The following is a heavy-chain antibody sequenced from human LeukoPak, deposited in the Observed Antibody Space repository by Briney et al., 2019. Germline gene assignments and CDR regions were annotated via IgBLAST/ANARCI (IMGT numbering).Heavy chain of an antibody. D-gene: IGHD3-3*01. CDR2: MNPNSGNT. Sequence: GSVKVSCKASGYTFTSYDINWVRQATGQGLEWMGWMNPNSGNTGYAQKFQGRVTITRNTSISTAYMELSSLRSEDTAVYYCARATSSYYDFWSGYSDAFDIWGQGTMVTVSS. CDR3: ARATSSYYDFWSGYSDAFDI. V-gene: IGHV1-8*03. J-gene: IGHJ3*02. CDR1: GYTFTSYD.